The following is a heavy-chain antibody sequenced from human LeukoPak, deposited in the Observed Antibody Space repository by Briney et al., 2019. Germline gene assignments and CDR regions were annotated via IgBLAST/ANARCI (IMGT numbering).Heavy chain of an antibody. CDR1: GFTFSTYA. V-gene: IGHV3-23*01. CDR2: ISGSGGFT. Sequence: PGGSLRLSCAASGFTFSTYAMSWVRQAPGKGPEWVSSISGSGGFTYYADSVKGRFTISRDNSKNTLYLQMNSLRAEDTAVYYCAKHKGSGSYYLYSFDYWGQGTLVTVSS. CDR3: AKHKGSGSYYLYSFDY. D-gene: IGHD3-10*01. J-gene: IGHJ4*02.